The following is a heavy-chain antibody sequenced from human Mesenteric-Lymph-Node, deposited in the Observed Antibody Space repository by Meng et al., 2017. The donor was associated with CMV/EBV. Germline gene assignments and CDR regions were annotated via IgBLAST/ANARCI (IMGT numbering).Heavy chain of an antibody. D-gene: IGHD1-26*01. J-gene: IGHJ5*02. CDR1: GFTVSSKE. V-gene: IGHV3-66*01. CDR3: ARVGVEWELPSWFDP. Sequence: SGFTVSSKEISWVRQAPGKGLEWVSIIYSGGSTYYADSVKGRFTISRDSSKNTVYLQMNSLRAEDTAVYYCARVGVEWELPSWFDPWGQGTLVTVSS. CDR2: IYSGGST.